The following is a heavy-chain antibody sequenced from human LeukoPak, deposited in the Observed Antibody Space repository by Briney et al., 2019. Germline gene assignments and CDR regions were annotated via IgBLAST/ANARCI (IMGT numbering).Heavy chain of an antibody. CDR2: ISRSGSTI. CDR1: GFTFSTYS. Sequence: GGSLRLSCAGSGFTFSTYSMNWVRQTPGKGLEWISYISRSGSTIYYAEPVRGRFTISRDNAKSSLYMQMNSLRDEDTAVYYCARGGSDGHYFNYWGQGSLVTVSS. D-gene: IGHD1-26*01. J-gene: IGHJ4*02. CDR3: ARGGSDGHYFNY. V-gene: IGHV3-48*02.